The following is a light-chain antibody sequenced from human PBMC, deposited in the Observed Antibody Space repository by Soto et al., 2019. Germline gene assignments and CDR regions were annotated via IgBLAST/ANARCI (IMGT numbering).Light chain of an antibody. Sequence: DIQLTQSPSFLSASVGDRVTITCRASQGISSYLAWYQQKPGKAPKVLNYAASTLQSGVPSRFSGSGSGTEFTLTISSLQTEYFATYYCQQLNTYPLTFGGGTKVEIK. V-gene: IGKV1-9*01. CDR1: QGISSY. CDR2: AAS. J-gene: IGKJ4*01. CDR3: QQLNTYPLT.